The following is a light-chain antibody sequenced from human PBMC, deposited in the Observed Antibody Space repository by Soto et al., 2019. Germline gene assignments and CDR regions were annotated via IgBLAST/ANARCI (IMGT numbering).Light chain of an antibody. CDR1: QTISPW. J-gene: IGKJ5*01. Sequence: DIQLTQSPSSLSAFVGDRVTITCRASQTISPWLAWYQQKPGKAPKLLIYAASSLQSGVPSRFSGSGSGTDFTLTISSLQPEDFATYYCQQSYSTPPITFGQGTRLEIK. V-gene: IGKV1-39*01. CDR3: QQSYSTPPIT. CDR2: AAS.